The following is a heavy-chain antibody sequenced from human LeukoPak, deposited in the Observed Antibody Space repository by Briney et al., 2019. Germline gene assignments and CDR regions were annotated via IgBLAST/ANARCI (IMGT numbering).Heavy chain of an antibody. D-gene: IGHD5-24*01. CDR3: ARDLPGEMATPEGDWFDP. Sequence: RASVKVSCKASGGTFSSYAISWVRQAPGQGLEWMGRIIPIFGIANYAQKFQGRVTITADKSTSTAYMELSSLRSEDTAVYYCARDLPGEMATPEGDWFDPWGQGTLVTVSS. CDR1: GGTFSSYA. V-gene: IGHV1-69*04. CDR2: IIPIFGIA. J-gene: IGHJ5*02.